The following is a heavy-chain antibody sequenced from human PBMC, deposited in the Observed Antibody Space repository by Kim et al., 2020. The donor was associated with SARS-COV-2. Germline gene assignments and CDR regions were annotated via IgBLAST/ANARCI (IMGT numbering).Heavy chain of an antibody. J-gene: IGHJ6*03. CDR3: ARGRTGTTPPTRYYYYYYMDG. CDR1: GGSFSGYY. V-gene: IGHV4-34*01. CDR2: INHSGST. Sequence: SETLSLTCAVYGGSFSGYYWSWIRQPPGKGLEWIGEINHSGSTNYNPSLKSRVTISVDTSKNQFSLKLSSVTAADTAVYYCARGRTGTTPPTRYYYYYYMDGWGKGTTVTVSS. D-gene: IGHD1-7*01.